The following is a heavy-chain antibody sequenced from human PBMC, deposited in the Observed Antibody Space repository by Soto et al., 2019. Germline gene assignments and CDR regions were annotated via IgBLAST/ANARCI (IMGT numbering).Heavy chain of an antibody. CDR2: IWYDGSNK. V-gene: IGHV3-33*01. CDR1: GFTFSSYG. D-gene: IGHD3-10*01. Sequence: QVQLVESGGGVVQPGRSLRLSCAASGFTFSSYGMHWVRQAPGKGLEGGAVIWYDGSNKYYADSVKGRFTISRDNSKNTLYLQMNSLRAEDTAVYYCARSRTMVRGVIISPNWFDPWGQGTLVTVSS. J-gene: IGHJ5*02. CDR3: ARSRTMVRGVIISPNWFDP.